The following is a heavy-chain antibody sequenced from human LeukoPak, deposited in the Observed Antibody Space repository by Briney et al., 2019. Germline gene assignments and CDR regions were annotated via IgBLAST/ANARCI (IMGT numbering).Heavy chain of an antibody. V-gene: IGHV1-69*05. Sequence: SVKVSCKASGGTLSSYAISWVRQAPGQGLEWMGGIIPIFGTVNFAQKFQGRVTITTDEPTSTAYMELSSLRSEVTAIYYCARSGEASVLNWLDPWGQGTLVTVSS. CDR3: ARSGEASVLNWLDP. D-gene: IGHD3-10*01. CDR2: IIPIFGTV. CDR1: GGTLSSYA. J-gene: IGHJ5*02.